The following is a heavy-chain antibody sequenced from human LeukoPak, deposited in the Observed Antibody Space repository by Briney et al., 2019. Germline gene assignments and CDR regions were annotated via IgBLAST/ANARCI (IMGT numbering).Heavy chain of an antibody. J-gene: IGHJ4*02. D-gene: IGHD3-22*01. CDR1: GGSFSGYY. CDR2: INHSGST. V-gene: IGHV4-34*01. CDR3: ARGGYYDSSGYYLLGY. Sequence: PSETLSLTCAVYGGSFSGYYWSWIRQPPGKGLEWIGEINHSGSTNYNPSLKSRVTISVDTSKNQFSLKLSSVTAADTAVYYCARGGYYDSSGYYLLGYRGQGTLVTVSS.